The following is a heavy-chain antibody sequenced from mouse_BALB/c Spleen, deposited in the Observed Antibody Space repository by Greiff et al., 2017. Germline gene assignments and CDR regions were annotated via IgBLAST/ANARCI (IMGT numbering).Heavy chain of an antibody. CDR2: ISTYYGNT. D-gene: IGHD1-1*01. CDR1: SYTFTDYA. V-gene: IGHV1-67*01. J-gene: IGHJ4*01. Sequence: QVQLKQSGPELVRPGVSVKISCKGSSYTFTDYAMHWVKQSHAKSLEWIGVISTYYGNTNYNQKFKGKATMTVDKSSSTAYMELARLTSEDSAIYYCAREDYGSSYVAMDYWGQGTSVTVSS. CDR3: AREDYGSSYVAMDY.